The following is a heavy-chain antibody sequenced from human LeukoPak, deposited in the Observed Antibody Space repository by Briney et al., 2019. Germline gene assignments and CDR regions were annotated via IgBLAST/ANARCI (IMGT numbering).Heavy chain of an antibody. D-gene: IGHD5-18*01. CDR2: ISSSRSHI. CDR1: RFTFSSYS. CDR3: ARSRSGYSYGYYFDY. Sequence: GGSLRLSRAASRFTFSSYSMNWVRQAPGKGLEWVSSISSSRSHIYYADSVKGRFTISRDNAKNSLYLQMNSLRAEDTAVYYCARSRSGYSYGYYFDYWGQGTLVTVSS. V-gene: IGHV3-21*01. J-gene: IGHJ4*02.